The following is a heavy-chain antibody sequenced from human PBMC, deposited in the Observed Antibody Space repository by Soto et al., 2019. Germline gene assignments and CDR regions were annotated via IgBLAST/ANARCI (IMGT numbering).Heavy chain of an antibody. CDR1: GFSLSTYGMG. D-gene: IGHD2-2*01. V-gene: IGHV2-5*01. Sequence: SGPTLVNPTQTLTLTCSFSGFSLSTYGMGVGWIRQPPGKALEWLALIYWNDDKRYSPSLNSRLTIAKDTSKNLVVLTMTNVDPVDAATYYCVNSPVSFPSDYWGQGTLVTVSS. J-gene: IGHJ4*02. CDR3: VNSPVSFPSDY. CDR2: IYWNDDK.